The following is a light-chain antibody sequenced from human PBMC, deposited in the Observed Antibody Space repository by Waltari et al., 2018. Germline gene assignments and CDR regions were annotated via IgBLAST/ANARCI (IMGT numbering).Light chain of an antibody. V-gene: IGLV3-1*01. Sequence: SYELTQTPSVSVSPGQTANITCSGDKLGDKYTCWYQQKPGQSPVLVIFQDIKRPSGIPERFSGSNSGNTATLTISGTQPMDEADYYCQAWDSSTVVFCGGTKLTVL. CDR3: QAWDSSTVV. CDR1: KLGDKY. J-gene: IGLJ3*02. CDR2: QDI.